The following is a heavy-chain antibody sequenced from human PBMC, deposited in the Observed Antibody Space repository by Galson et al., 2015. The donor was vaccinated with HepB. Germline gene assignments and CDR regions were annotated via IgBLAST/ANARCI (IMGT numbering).Heavy chain of an antibody. J-gene: IGHJ4*02. CDR1: GYTFTSYD. CDR3: ARGMPRARTRSIAVAGTVY. CDR2: MNPNSGNT. Sequence: SVKVSCKASGYTFTSYDINWVRQATGQGLEWMGWMNPNSGNTGYAQKFQGRVTMTRNTSISTAYMELSSLRSEDTAVYYCARGMPRARTRSIAVAGTVYWGQGTLVTVSS. D-gene: IGHD6-19*01. V-gene: IGHV1-8*02.